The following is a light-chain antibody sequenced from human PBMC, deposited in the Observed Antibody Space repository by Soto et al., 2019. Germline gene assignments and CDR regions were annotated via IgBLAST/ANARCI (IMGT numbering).Light chain of an antibody. CDR3: QQYDTYWT. Sequence: DIQMTPSPSTLSASVVDRVTITCRASQSILSWLAWYQHKPGKAPKLLIYDASSLESGVPSRFSGSRSGTEFTLTISSLQPDDIATYYCQQYDTYWTFGQGTKVDI. J-gene: IGKJ1*01. V-gene: IGKV1-5*01. CDR2: DAS. CDR1: QSILSW.